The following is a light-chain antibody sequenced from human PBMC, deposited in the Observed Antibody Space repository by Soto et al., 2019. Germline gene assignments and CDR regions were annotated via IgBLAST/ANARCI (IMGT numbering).Light chain of an antibody. V-gene: IGKV3-20*01. Sequence: PGERATLSCRASQSVTNNYLAWYQQKPGQAPRLLIYGASIGATGIPDRFSGSGSGTDFTLTISRLEPEDFAVYYWLQDRNPLWTFGQGTKVDIK. J-gene: IGKJ1*01. CDR2: GAS. CDR3: LQDRNPLWT. CDR1: QSVTNNY.